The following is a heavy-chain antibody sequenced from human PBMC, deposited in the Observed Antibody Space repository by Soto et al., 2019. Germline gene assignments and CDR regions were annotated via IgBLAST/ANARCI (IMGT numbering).Heavy chain of an antibody. D-gene: IGHD5-12*01. CDR2: ISAYNGNR. V-gene: IGHV1-18*01. Sequence: QVQLVQSGAEVKKPGASVKVSCKASGYIFTSYGISWVRQAPGQGLEWMGWISAYNGNRNYAQKLQGRVTMTTDTSTKVDYMELRSLRSDDTAMYYCARAESGYSVYKAAFDIWGQGTMVTVSS. CDR3: ARAESGYSVYKAAFDI. J-gene: IGHJ3*02. CDR1: GYIFTSYG.